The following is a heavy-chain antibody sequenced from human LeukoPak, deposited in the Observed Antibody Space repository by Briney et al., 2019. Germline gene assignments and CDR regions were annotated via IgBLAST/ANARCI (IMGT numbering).Heavy chain of an antibody. CDR1: GGSISSSSYY. D-gene: IGHD1-20*01. CDR2: IYYSGST. V-gene: IGHV4-39*07. J-gene: IGHJ4*02. Sequence: SETLSLTCTVSGGSISSSSYYWGWIRQPPGKGLEWIGSIYYSGSTYYNPSLKSRVTISVDTSKNQFSLKLSSVTAADTAVYYCARDYGGGITGTTQGSDYWGQGTLVTVSS. CDR3: ARDYGGGITGTTQGSDY.